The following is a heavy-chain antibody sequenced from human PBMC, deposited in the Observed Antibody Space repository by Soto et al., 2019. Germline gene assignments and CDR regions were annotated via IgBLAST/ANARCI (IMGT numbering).Heavy chain of an antibody. CDR1: GGSISSREYY. J-gene: IGHJ6*02. V-gene: IGHV4-30-4*01. CDR3: ARTSLTIFGPSNDYYGMGV. Sequence: SETLSLTCTVSGGSISSREYYWTWIRQPPGKGLEWIGYISYSGSTHYSPSLKSRVSITVDTSKNQFSLNLASVSAEDTAVYYCARTSLTIFGPSNDYYGMGVWGLGTXVT. CDR2: ISYSGST. D-gene: IGHD3-3*01.